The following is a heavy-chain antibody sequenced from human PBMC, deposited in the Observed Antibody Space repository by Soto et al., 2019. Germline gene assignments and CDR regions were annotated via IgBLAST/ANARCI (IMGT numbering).Heavy chain of an antibody. CDR1: GFTFSSYA. V-gene: IGHV3-23*01. Sequence: GGSLRLSCAASGFTFSSYAMSWLRQAPGKGLEWVSAISGSGGSTYYADSVKGRFAISRDNSKNTLYLQMNSLRAEDTAVYYCAKAYKMYYFDYWGQGTTVTVSS. J-gene: IGHJ4*02. D-gene: IGHD1-1*01. CDR3: AKAYKMYYFDY. CDR2: ISGSGGST.